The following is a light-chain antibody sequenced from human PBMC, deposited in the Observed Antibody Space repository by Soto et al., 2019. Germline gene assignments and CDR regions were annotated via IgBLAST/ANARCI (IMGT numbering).Light chain of an antibody. CDR3: QQSNDLGS. V-gene: IGKV1-33*01. Sequence: DIQMTQSPSSLSASVGDRVTITCQASQDINNYVNWYQQKPGKAPKLLIFDASTVKTGVPSRFIGSGSGTDFGFTISSLQPEDIATYYCQQSNDLGSCGQATRREIK. CDR2: DAS. J-gene: IGKJ5*01. CDR1: QDINNY.